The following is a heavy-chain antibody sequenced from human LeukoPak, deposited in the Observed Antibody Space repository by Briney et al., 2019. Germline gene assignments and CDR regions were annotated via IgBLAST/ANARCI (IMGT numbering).Heavy chain of an antibody. Sequence: SETLSLTCAVYGGSFSGYYWSWIRQPPGKGQEWIGEINHSGSTNYNPSLKSRVTISVDTSKNQFSLKLSSVTAADTAVYYCARGLSSGWYVRGGTYFDYWGQGTLVTVSS. J-gene: IGHJ4*02. CDR2: INHSGST. CDR3: ARGLSSGWYVRGGTYFDY. D-gene: IGHD6-19*01. CDR1: GGSFSGYY. V-gene: IGHV4-34*01.